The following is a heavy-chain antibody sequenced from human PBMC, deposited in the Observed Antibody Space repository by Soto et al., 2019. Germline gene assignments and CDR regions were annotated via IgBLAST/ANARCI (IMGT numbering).Heavy chain of an antibody. CDR2: IYYSGST. J-gene: IGHJ4*02. Sequence: SETLSLTCTVSGGSISSGGYYWSWIRQHPGKGLEWIGYIYYSGSTYYNPSLKSRVTISVDTSKNQFSLKLSSVTAADTAVYYCARAQNMIRIDYWGQGTLVTVSS. D-gene: IGHD3-22*01. CDR1: GGSISSGGYY. CDR3: ARAQNMIRIDY. V-gene: IGHV4-31*03.